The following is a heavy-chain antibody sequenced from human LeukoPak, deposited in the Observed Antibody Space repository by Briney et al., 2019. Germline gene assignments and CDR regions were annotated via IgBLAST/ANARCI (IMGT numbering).Heavy chain of an antibody. V-gene: IGHV3-21*01. CDR1: GFTFSSYS. Sequence: GGSLRLSCAASGFTFSSYSMNWIRQAPGKGLEWVSSISSSSSYIYYADSVKGRFTISRDNAKISLYLQKNSLRAEDTAVYYCARAPLDDSSGYYHFDYWGQGTLVTVCS. J-gene: IGHJ4*02. CDR3: ARAPLDDSSGYYHFDY. CDR2: ISSSSSYI. D-gene: IGHD3-22*01.